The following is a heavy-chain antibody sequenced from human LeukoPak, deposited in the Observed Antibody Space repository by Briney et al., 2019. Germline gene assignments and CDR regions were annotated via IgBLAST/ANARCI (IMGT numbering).Heavy chain of an antibody. D-gene: IGHD6-19*01. CDR3: VRDTCGCGSGWQLYWYFDL. Sequence: GGSLRLSCATSKFTFSNYGMHWVRQAPGKGLEWVAFIRHDGSNKYNADSVKGRFTISRDNSKNTLYLQMGSLRAEDMAVYYCVRDTCGCGSGWQLYWYFDLWGRGTLVTVSS. V-gene: IGHV3-30*02. CDR2: IRHDGSNK. CDR1: KFTFSNYG. J-gene: IGHJ2*01.